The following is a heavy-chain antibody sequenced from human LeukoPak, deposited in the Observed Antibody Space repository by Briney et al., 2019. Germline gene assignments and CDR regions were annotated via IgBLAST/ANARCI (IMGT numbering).Heavy chain of an antibody. V-gene: IGHV3-21*04. Sequence: GGSLRLSCAASGFTFSSYSMNWVRQAPGKGLEWVSSISSSSYIYYADSVKGRFTISRDNAKNSLYLQMNSLRAEDTAVYYCAKEGGPWPAFDSWGQGTRVTVSS. CDR2: ISSSSYI. CDR1: GFTFSSYS. J-gene: IGHJ4*02. CDR3: AKEGGPWPAFDS.